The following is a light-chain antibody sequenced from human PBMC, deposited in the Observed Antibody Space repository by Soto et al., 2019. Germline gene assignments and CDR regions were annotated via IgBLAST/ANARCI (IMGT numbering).Light chain of an antibody. V-gene: IGLV1-40*01. CDR3: QSYDSSLSGYV. J-gene: IGLJ1*01. CDR1: SSNIGAGYD. CDR2: ANT. Sequence: QSVLTQPPSVSGAPGQRVTISCTGSSSNIGAGYDVHWYQQLPGTAPKLLIFANTFRPSGVPDRVSGSKSGTSGSLAITGLXAENEADYYCQSYDSSLSGYVFGTGTKVTLL.